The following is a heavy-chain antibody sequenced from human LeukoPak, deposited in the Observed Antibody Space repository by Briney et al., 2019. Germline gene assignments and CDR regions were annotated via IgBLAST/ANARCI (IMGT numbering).Heavy chain of an antibody. J-gene: IGHJ4*02. D-gene: IGHD1-26*01. Sequence: GVSLRLSSAASGFTFSSYSMNWVRQAPGKGLEWVSYISSSSSTIYYADSVKGRFTISRDNAKNSLYLQMNSLRAEDTAVYDCASWSYVTSFDYWGQGTLVTVSS. CDR3: ASWSYVTSFDY. CDR2: ISSSSSTI. CDR1: GFTFSSYS. V-gene: IGHV3-48*01.